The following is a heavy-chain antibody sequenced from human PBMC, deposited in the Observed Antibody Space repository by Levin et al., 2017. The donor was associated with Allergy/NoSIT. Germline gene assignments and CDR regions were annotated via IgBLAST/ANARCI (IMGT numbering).Heavy chain of an antibody. CDR3: AKDDGTAYYSFDS. CDR2: VSDDGDYT. Sequence: LSLTCVASGFTFHTYAMNWVRQAPGRGLEWVSSVSDDGDYTFYADSVKRRFTISRDNSKNTLYLQMNSLGADDTALYYCAKDDGTAYYSFDSWGQGTLVTVSS. D-gene: IGHD1-26*01. J-gene: IGHJ4*02. V-gene: IGHV3-23*01. CDR1: GFTFHTYA.